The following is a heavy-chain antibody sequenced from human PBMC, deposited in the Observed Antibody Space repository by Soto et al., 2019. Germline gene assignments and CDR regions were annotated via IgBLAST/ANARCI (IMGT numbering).Heavy chain of an antibody. V-gene: IGHV1-69*04. CDR2: IIPILGIA. J-gene: IGHJ4*02. D-gene: IGHD3-3*01. CDR3: ARDKRKNDYDFWSGYYNY. CDR1: GGTFSSYT. Sequence: AASVKVSCKASGGTFSSYTISWVRQAPGQGLEWMGRIIPILGIANYAQKFQGRVTITADKSTSTAYMELSSLRSEDTAVYYCARDKRKNDYDFWSGYYNYWGQGTLVTVSS.